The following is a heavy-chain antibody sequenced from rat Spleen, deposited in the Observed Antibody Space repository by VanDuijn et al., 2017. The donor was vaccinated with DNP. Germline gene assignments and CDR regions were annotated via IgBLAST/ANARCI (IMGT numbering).Heavy chain of an antibody. CDR1: GFSLTNYH. D-gene: IGHD1-3*01. CDR2: IQSGGNT. J-gene: IGHJ2*01. V-gene: IGHV2-27*01. Sequence: QVQLKESGPGLVQPSQTLSLTCTVSGFSLTNYHVHWVRQPPGKGLEWMGRIQSGGNTDYNSALKSRLSISRDTSKSQVLLKMNSLQSEDTAMYFCARTTVAHVPFDYWGQGVMVTVSS. CDR3: ARTTVAHVPFDY.